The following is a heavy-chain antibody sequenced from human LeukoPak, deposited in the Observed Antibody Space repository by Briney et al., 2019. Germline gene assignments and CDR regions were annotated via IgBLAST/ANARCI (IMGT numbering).Heavy chain of an antibody. D-gene: IGHD2-2*01. V-gene: IGHV1-18*04. J-gene: IGHJ4*02. CDR1: GYTFTSYG. CDR2: ISAYNGNT. CDR3: ARDHSCSSTSCYPFDY. Sequence: GASVTVSFKASGYTFTSYGISWVRQAPGQGLEWMGWISAYNGNTNYAQKLQGRVTMTTDTSTSTAYMELRSLRSDDTAVYYCARDHSCSSTSCYPFDYWGQGTLVTVSS.